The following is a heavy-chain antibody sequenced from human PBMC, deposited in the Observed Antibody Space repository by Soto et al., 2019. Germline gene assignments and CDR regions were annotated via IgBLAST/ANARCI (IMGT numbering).Heavy chain of an antibody. V-gene: IGHV3-7*01. D-gene: IGHD3-16*01. CDR3: VCGGNFFVY. CDR2: LDQDGSER. Sequence: EAPLGECGGGVVQAGGPLRLFCAASGYTFSTFWMTCVRRPRGKGLEWVANLDQDGSERYYVDSVRGRFTISRDNAKNSLYLQMNSLRAEDTAVYYCVCGGNFFVYWGQGTLVTVSP. CDR1: GYTFSTFW. J-gene: IGHJ4*02.